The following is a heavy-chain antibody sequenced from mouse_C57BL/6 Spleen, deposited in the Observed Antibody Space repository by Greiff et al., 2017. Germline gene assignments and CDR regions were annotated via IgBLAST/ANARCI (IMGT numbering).Heavy chain of an antibody. V-gene: IGHV1-22*01. CDR1: GYTFTDYN. CDR2: INPNNGGT. CDR3: ARGLFDPFAY. J-gene: IGHJ3*01. Sequence: EVQLVESGPELVKPGASVKMSCKASGYTFTDYNMHWVKQSHGKSLEWIGYINPNNGGTNYNQKFKGKATFTVNNSSNTAYMELRSLTSEDSAVYYCARGLFDPFAYWGQGTLVTVSA.